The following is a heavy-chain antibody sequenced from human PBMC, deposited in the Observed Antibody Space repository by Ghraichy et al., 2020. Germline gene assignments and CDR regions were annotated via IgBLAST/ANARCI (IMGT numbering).Heavy chain of an antibody. Sequence: SETLSLTCAVYGGSFSGYYWSWIRQPPGKGLEWIGEINHSGSTNYNPSLKSRVTISVDTSKNQFSLKLSSVTAADTAVYYCARIRNYYYYYGMDVWGQGTTVTVSS. V-gene: IGHV4-34*01. CDR2: INHSGST. CDR3: ARIRNYYYYYGMDV. CDR1: GGSFSGYY. J-gene: IGHJ6*02. D-gene: IGHD3-3*02.